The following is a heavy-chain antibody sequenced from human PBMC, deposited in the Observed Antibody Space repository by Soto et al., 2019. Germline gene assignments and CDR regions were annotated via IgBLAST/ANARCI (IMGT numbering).Heavy chain of an antibody. J-gene: IGHJ3*02. V-gene: IGHV4-34*01. Sequence: NPSETLSLTCAVYAGSFSHYYWNWIRRSPGKGLEWIGKIKHSGSSNYNPSLRSRVSISVDMSKNQFSLRLTSVTAADTAVYYCARGGSSDWQVALDIWGQGTMVTVSS. CDR2: IKHSGSS. D-gene: IGHD6-19*01. CDR1: AGSFSHYY. CDR3: ARGGSSDWQVALDI.